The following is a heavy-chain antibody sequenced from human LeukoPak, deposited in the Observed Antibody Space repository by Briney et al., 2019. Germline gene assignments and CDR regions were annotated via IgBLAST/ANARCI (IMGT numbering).Heavy chain of an antibody. CDR3: ARVLRYCSGGNCYSGGLGYMDV. V-gene: IGHV3-21*04. CDR1: GFTFNTYT. CDR2: IDSSNTYI. J-gene: IGHJ6*03. Sequence: GGSLRLSCAASGFTFNTYTMSWVRQAPGKGLEWVSSIDSSNTYIYYADSVKGRFTISRDNAKNSLFLQMNSLRAEDTAVYYCARVLRYCSGGNCYSGGLGYMDVWGKGTTVTISS. D-gene: IGHD2-15*01.